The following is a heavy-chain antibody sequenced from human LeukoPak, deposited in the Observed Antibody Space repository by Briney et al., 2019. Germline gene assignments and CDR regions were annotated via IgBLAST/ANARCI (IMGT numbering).Heavy chain of an antibody. Sequence: ASVKVSCKASGYTFTSYGIAWVRQAPGQGLQWMGWISANNGDTSYSQKLQGRVTMTTDTSTNTAYMELSRLRSDDTAVYYCARIAVAGYFDYWGQGTLVTVSS. J-gene: IGHJ4*02. CDR3: ARIAVAGYFDY. CDR1: GYTFTSYG. CDR2: ISANNGDT. D-gene: IGHD6-19*01. V-gene: IGHV1-18*01.